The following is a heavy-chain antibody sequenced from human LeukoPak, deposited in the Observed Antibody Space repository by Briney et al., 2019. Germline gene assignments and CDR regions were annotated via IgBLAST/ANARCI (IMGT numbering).Heavy chain of an antibody. CDR1: GFTFSSYS. V-gene: IGHV3-21*01. D-gene: IGHD4-23*01. CDR2: ISSSSSYI. J-gene: IGHJ4*02. CDR3: ARETFYGGANRFDS. Sequence: GGSLRLSCAGSGFTFSSYSMNWVRQAPGKGLEWVSSISSSSSYIYYADSVKGRFTISRDNAKNSLYLQMNSLRAEDTALYYCARETFYGGANRFDSWGQGTLVAVSS.